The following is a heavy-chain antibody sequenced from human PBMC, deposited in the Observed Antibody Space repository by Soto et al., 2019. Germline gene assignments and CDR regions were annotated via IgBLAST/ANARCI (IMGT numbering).Heavy chain of an antibody. J-gene: IGHJ4*02. D-gene: IGHD6-13*01. Sequence: GALRLSCAASEFSFDNYAMSWVRQAPGKGLEWVSSITYTGVSTYYADSVKGRFTISRDNSKDTLYLQMNSLRAEDTAVYYCAKASVWYPYFDSWGQGTLVTVSS. CDR3: AKASVWYPYFDS. CDR1: EFSFDNYA. V-gene: IGHV3-23*01. CDR2: ITYTGVST.